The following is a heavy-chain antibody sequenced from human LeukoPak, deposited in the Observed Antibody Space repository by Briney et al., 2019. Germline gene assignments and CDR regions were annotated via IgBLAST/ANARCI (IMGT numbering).Heavy chain of an antibody. Sequence: GGSLRLSCTASGFNFGDYAVTWVRQAPGKGLEWVGFFRIKAHGGTTEYAASVNGRFTISRDDSKNIAYLQMNSLKTEDTAVYHCTRGTPSYGDNVHIFDYWGQGTLVTVSS. J-gene: IGHJ4*02. V-gene: IGHV3-49*04. CDR2: FRIKAHGGTT. CDR3: TRGTPSYGDNVHIFDY. CDR1: GFNFGDYA. D-gene: IGHD4-17*01.